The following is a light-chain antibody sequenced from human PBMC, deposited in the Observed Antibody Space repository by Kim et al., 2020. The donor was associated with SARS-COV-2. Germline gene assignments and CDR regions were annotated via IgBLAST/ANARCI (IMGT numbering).Light chain of an antibody. Sequence: QSVLNQPASVSGSPGQSITISCTGTSSDVGGYNYVSWYQQHPGKAPKLMIYDVSNRPSGVSNRFSGSKSGNTASLTISGLQAEDEADYYCSSYTSSSTPVVFGGGTQLTVL. CDR1: SSDVGGYNY. J-gene: IGLJ2*01. CDR2: DVS. CDR3: SSYTSSSTPVV. V-gene: IGLV2-14*03.